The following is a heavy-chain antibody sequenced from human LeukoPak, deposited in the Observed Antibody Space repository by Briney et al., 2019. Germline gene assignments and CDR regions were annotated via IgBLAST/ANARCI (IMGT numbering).Heavy chain of an antibody. J-gene: IGHJ4*02. CDR1: GYTFTSYY. CDR3: ARRGGYGSGSYDFDY. Sequence: ASVKVSCKASGYTFTSYYMHWVRQAPGQGLEWMGIINPSGGSTSYAQRFQGRVTMTRDTSTSTVYMELSSLRSEDTAVYYCARRGGYGSGSYDFDYWGQGTLVTVSS. V-gene: IGHV1-46*01. D-gene: IGHD3-10*01. CDR2: INPSGGST.